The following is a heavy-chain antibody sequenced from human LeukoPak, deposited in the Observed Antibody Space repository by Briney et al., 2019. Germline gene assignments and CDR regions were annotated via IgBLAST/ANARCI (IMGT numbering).Heavy chain of an antibody. CDR1: GGSISSYY. Sequence: SENLSLTCTVSGGSISSYYWRWLRQPQGKGLEWVGYIYYSGSTNYNPSLKSRVTISVDTSKNQFSLKLSSVTAADTAVYYCAREITMVRGGRHWFEPGGQGTRVTVLS. D-gene: IGHD3-10*01. V-gene: IGHV4-59*01. CDR3: AREITMVRGGRHWFEP. CDR2: IYYSGST. J-gene: IGHJ5*02.